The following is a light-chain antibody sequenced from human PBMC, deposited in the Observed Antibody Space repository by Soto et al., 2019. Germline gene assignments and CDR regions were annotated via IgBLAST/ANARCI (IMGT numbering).Light chain of an antibody. V-gene: IGKV3-15*01. CDR3: QQYNNWPRA. J-gene: IGKJ4*01. CDR1: QSVSSN. CDR2: GAS. Sequence: EIVMTQSPATLSVSPGERATLSCRASQSVSSNLAWYQQKPGQAPRLLIYGASTRATGIPARFSGSGSGTEFTLASSSLQSEYFAVYYCQQYNNWPRAFVGATKVEIK.